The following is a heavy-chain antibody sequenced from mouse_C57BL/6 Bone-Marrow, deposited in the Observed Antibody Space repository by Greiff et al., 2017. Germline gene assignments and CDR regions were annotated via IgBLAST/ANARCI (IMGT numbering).Heavy chain of an antibody. J-gene: IGHJ2*01. V-gene: IGHV1-76*01. Sequence: QVQLQQSGAELVRPGASVKLSCKASGYTFTDYYINWVKQRPGQGLEWIARIYPGSGNTYYNEKFKGKATLTAAKSSSTAYMQLSSLTSEDSAVYFSASQGSNWDDYWGQGTTLTVSS. CDR1: GYTFTDYY. CDR3: ASQGSNWDDY. D-gene: IGHD4-1*01. CDR2: IYPGSGNT.